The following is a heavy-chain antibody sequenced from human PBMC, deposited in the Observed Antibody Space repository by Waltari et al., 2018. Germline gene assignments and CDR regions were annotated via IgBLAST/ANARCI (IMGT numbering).Heavy chain of an antibody. CDR3: ARQWLVQVDY. CDR2: INHSGST. Sequence: QVQLQQWGAGLLKPSETLSLTCAVYVGSFSGYYWSWIRQPPGKGLEWIGEINHSGSTNYNPSLKSRVTISVDTSKNQFSLKLSSVTAADTAVYYCARQWLVQVDYWGQGTLVTVSS. D-gene: IGHD6-19*01. CDR1: VGSFSGYY. V-gene: IGHV4-34*01. J-gene: IGHJ4*02.